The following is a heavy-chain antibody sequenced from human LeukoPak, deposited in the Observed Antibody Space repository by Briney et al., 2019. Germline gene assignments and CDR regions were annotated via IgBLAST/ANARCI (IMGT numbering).Heavy chain of an antibody. CDR3: AGNSGSYYGSGSYYNVY. J-gene: IGHJ4*02. Sequence: KPSETLSLTCAVYGGSFSGYYWSWIRQPPGKGLEWIGEINHSGSTNYNPSLKSRATISVDKSNTQVSLKLRSATAADTAVYYCAGNSGSYYGSGSYYNVYWGQGTLVIVSS. D-gene: IGHD3-10*01. CDR1: GGSFSGYY. V-gene: IGHV4-34*01. CDR2: INHSGST.